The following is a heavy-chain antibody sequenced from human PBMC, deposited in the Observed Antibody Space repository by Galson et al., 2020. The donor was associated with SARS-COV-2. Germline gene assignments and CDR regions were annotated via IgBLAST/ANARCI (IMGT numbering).Heavy chain of an antibody. Sequence: GESLKISCKGSGYSFTSYWIDWVRQMPGKGLEWMGIIYVGDSDTRYSPSFQGQVTISADKSISTAYLQWSSLKASDTAMYYCARRRSIVATVRPSIDDAFDIWGQGTMVTVSS. J-gene: IGHJ3*02. CDR1: GYSFTSYW. V-gene: IGHV5-51*01. CDR2: IYVGDSDT. D-gene: IGHD5-12*01. CDR3: ARRRSIVATVRPSIDDAFDI.